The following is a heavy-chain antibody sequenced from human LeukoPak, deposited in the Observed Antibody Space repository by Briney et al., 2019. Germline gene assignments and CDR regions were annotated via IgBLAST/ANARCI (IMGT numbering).Heavy chain of an antibody. CDR3: AKDSHSRSRDY. Sequence: PGGSLRLSCAASGFTFGSYSMTWVRQAPGKGLEWVSLIDSNSNFMNYADSVKGRFTISRDNAKKSLYLEMNSLRAEDTAVYYCAKDSHSRSRDYWGQGTLVTVSS. CDR1: GFTFGSYS. V-gene: IGHV3-21*01. D-gene: IGHD5-18*01. CDR2: IDSNSNFM. J-gene: IGHJ4*02.